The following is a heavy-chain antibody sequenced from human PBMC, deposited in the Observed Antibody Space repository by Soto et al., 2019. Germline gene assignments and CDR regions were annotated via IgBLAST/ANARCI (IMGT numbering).Heavy chain of an antibody. D-gene: IGHD3-10*01. CDR3: ARDPIGRGVVGWYFDL. CDR2: LHNSGTT. V-gene: IGHV4-31*11. Sequence: QVQLQESGPGLVKPSQTLSLTCAVSGGSISSSVYYCNWIRQHPGKGLEWIGYLHNSGTTYYNPSLKSRLTFSADTSKNQFSLKLSSVTTADTAVYYCARDPIGRGVVGWYFDLWGRGTLVTVSS. J-gene: IGHJ2*01. CDR1: GGSISSSVYY.